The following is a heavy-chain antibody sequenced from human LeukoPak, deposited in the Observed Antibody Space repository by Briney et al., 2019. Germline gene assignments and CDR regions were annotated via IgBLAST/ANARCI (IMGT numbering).Heavy chain of an antibody. CDR3: AKDEADSDYYGSGLTDF. D-gene: IGHD3-10*01. CDR1: GFTFSSYA. V-gene: IGHV3-30*09. CDR2: ISYDGSNK. Sequence: GGSLRLSCAASGFTFSSYAMHWVRQAPGKGLEWVAVISYDGSNKYYADSVKGRFAISRDNSKNTLYLQMNSLRTGDTAVYYCAKDEADSDYYGSGLTDFWGQGTLVIVSS. J-gene: IGHJ4*02.